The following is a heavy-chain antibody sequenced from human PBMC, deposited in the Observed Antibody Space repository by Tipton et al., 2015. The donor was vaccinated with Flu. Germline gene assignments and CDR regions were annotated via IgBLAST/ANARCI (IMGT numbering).Heavy chain of an antibody. CDR2: IYTSGST. V-gene: IGHV4-61*02. Sequence: TLSLTCTVSGGSISSGNYYWSWIRQPAGRGLEWIGRIYTSGSTNYNPSLKSRVTISVATSKNQFSLKLSSVTAADTAVYYCASGLNWLIDYWGQGTLVTVSS. CDR3: ASGLNWLIDY. CDR1: GGSISSGNYY. J-gene: IGHJ4*02. D-gene: IGHD1-1*01.